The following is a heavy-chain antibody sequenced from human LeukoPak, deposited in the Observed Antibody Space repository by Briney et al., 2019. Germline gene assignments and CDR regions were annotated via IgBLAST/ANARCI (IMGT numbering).Heavy chain of an antibody. J-gene: IGHJ5*02. V-gene: IGHV4-39*07. D-gene: IGHD6-13*01. Sequence: SETLSLTCTVSGGSISSSSYYWGWIRQPPGKGLEWIGSIYYSGSTYYNPSLKSRVTISVDTSKNQFSLKLSSVTAADTAVYYCASTTGQLAKNWFDPWGQGTLLTVSS. CDR3: ASTTGQLAKNWFDP. CDR2: IYYSGST. CDR1: GGSISSSSYY.